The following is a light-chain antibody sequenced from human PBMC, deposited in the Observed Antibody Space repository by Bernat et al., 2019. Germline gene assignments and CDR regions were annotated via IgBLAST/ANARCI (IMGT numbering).Light chain of an antibody. V-gene: IGLV2-14*03. J-gene: IGLJ1*01. CDR3: NSYTTTITPSYV. CDR2: DVS. CDR1: SSDVGAYDY. Sequence: QSALTQPASVSGSPGQSIAIFCIGTSSDVGAYDYVSWYQQHPGKAPKRMIYDVSNRPSGASNRFSGSKSGNTASLTISGLQAENEADYYCNSYTTTITPSYVFGTGTKVTVL.